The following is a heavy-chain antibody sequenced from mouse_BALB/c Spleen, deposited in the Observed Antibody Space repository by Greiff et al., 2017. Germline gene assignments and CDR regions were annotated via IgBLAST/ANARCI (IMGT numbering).Heavy chain of an antibody. Sequence: EVQLQQSGTVLARPGASVKMSCKASGYTFTSYWMHWVKQRPGQGLEWIGAIYPGNSDTSYNQKFKGKAKLTAVTSTSTAYMELSSLTNEDSAVYYCTRKLLFYYDYEGFAYWGQGTLVTVSA. CDR2: IYPGNSDT. CDR3: TRKLLFYYDYEGFAY. J-gene: IGHJ3*01. CDR1: GYTFTSYW. D-gene: IGHD2-4*01. V-gene: IGHV1-5*01.